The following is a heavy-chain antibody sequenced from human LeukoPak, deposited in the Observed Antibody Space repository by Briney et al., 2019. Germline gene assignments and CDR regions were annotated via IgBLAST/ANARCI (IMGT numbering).Heavy chain of an antibody. D-gene: IGHD1-26*01. Sequence: PSETLSLTCTVSGGSISSYYRSWIRQPPGKGLEWIGYIYYSGSTNYYPSLKSRVTISVDTSKNQFSLKLSSVTAADTAVYYCAGRGAAMDYYYGMDVWGQGTTVTVSS. CDR1: GGSISSYY. CDR3: AGRGAAMDYYYGMDV. CDR2: IYYSGST. V-gene: IGHV4-59*01. J-gene: IGHJ6*02.